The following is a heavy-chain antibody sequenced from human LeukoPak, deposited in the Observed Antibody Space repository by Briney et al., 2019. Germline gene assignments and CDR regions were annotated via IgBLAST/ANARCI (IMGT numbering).Heavy chain of an antibody. V-gene: IGHV4-59*12. CDR2: IYYSGST. CDR1: GGSISSYY. CDR3: ASRPSGGPDYYDSSGYYYY. Sequence: SETLSLTCTVSGGSISSYYWSWIRQPPGKGLEWIGYIYYSGSTNYNPSLKSRVTMSVDTSKNQFSLKLSSVTAADTAVYYCASRPSGGPDYYDSSGYYYYWGQGTLVTVSS. J-gene: IGHJ4*02. D-gene: IGHD3-22*01.